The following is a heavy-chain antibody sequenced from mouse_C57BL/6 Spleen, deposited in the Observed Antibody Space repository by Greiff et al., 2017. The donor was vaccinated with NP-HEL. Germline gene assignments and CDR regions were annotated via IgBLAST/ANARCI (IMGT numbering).Heavy chain of an antibody. CDR1: GYTFTGYW. Sequence: QVQLQQSGAELMKPGASVKLSCKATGYTFTGYWIEWVKQRPGHGLEWIGEILPGSGSTNYNEKFKGKATFTADTSSNTAYMQLSCLSTEDSAIYYCARATPITTVVAPFAYWGQGTLVTVSA. V-gene: IGHV1-9*01. J-gene: IGHJ3*01. D-gene: IGHD1-1*01. CDR2: ILPGSGST. CDR3: ARATPITTVVAPFAY.